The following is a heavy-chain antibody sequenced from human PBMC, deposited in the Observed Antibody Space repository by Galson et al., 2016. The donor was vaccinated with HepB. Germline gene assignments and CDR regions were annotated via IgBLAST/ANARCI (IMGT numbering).Heavy chain of an antibody. CDR2: IDPAGSGK. Sequence: SLRLSCAASGFTLSSYWMTWVRQAPGGGLQWVANIDPAGSGKTYVDSVKGRFSIYRDDAKNSLYLQMHSLRDEDTAIYYCARIQYFQKGCDFWGQGTLVTVSS. V-gene: IGHV3-7*03. D-gene: IGHD2/OR15-2a*01. J-gene: IGHJ4*02. CDR3: ARIQYFQKGCDF. CDR1: GFTLSSYW.